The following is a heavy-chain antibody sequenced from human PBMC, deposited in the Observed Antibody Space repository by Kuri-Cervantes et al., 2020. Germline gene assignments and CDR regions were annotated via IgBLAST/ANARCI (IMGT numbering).Heavy chain of an antibody. D-gene: IGHD3-9*01. V-gene: IGHV4-38-2*01. J-gene: IGHJ4*02. CDR2: IYHSGST. CDR3: ARGQFDILTGYYLKY. Sequence: SETLSLTCAVSAYSISSGYYWGWIRQPPGKGLEWIGIIYHSGSTYYNPSLKSRVTISVDASNNQFSLELSSVTAADTAVCSCARGQFDILTGYYLKYWGQGTLVTVSS. CDR1: AYSISSGYY.